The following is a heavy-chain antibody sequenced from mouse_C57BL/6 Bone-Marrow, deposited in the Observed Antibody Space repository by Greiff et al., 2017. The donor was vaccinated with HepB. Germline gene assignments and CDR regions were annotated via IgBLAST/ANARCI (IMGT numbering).Heavy chain of an antibody. CDR2: INPSSGYT. V-gene: IGHV1-4*01. J-gene: IGHJ1*03. Sequence: VQLQQSGAELARPGASVKMSCKASGYTFTSYTMHWVKQRPGQGLEWIGYINPSSGYTKYNQKFKDKATLTADKSSSTAYMQLSSLTSEDSAVYYCARSYYYGSSYDWYFDVWGTGTTVTVSS. CDR1: GYTFTSYT. CDR3: ARSYYYGSSYDWYFDV. D-gene: IGHD1-1*01.